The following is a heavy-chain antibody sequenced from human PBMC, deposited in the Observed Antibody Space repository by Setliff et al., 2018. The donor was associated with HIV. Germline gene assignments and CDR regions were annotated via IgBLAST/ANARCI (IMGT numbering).Heavy chain of an antibody. D-gene: IGHD5-12*01. V-gene: IGHV1-24*01. J-gene: IGHJ4*02. CDR1: GFTLSEVS. Sequence: GASVKVSCKVFGFTLSEVSIHWVRQAPGKGLEWMGYFDPQDGETVYAQRFQGRVTMTEDTSTDTAYMEMSGLRSEDTAVYYCAIDGAGGWLRPMPDYWGPGTLVTVSS. CDR2: FDPQDGET. CDR3: AIDGAGGWLRPMPDY.